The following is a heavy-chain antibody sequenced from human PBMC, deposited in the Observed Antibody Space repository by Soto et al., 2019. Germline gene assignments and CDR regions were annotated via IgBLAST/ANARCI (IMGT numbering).Heavy chain of an antibody. CDR3: ARVGIRYCSGGSCRGGVNWFDP. CDR1: GGSISSGGYS. CDR2: IYHSGST. Sequence: PSATLSLTCAVSGGSISSGGYSWSWIRQPPGKGLEWIGYIYHSGSTYYNPSPKSRVTISVDRYKNQFSLRLSSVTAADTAVYYCARVGIRYCSGGSCRGGVNWFDPWGQGTLVTVSS. J-gene: IGHJ5*02. D-gene: IGHD2-15*01. V-gene: IGHV4-30-2*01.